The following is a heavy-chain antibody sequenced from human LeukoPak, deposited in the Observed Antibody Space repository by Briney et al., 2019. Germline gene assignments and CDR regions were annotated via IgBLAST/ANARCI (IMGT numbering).Heavy chain of an antibody. J-gene: IGHJ5*02. V-gene: IGHV4-34*01. D-gene: IGHD6-13*01. CDR3: ARGSLTAADHPYNWFDP. CDR2: INHSGST. Sequence: PSETLSLTCAVYGGSFSDYHWSWIRQPPGKGLEWIGEINHSGSTNYNPSLKSRVTISVDTSKNQFSLKLSSVTAADTAVYYCARGSLTAADHPYNWFDPWGQGTLVTVSS. CDR1: GGSFSDYH.